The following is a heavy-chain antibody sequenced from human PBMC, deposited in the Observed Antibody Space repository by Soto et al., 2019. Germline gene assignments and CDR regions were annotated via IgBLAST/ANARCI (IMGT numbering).Heavy chain of an antibody. CDR1: GYTLTELS. Sequence: ASVKVSCKVSGYTLTELSMHWVRQAPGKGLEWMGGFDPEDGETIYAQKFQGRVTMTEDTPTDTAYMELSSLRSEDTAVYYCATDLVVAAGRSNDYWGQGTLVTVSS. CDR2: FDPEDGET. V-gene: IGHV1-24*01. J-gene: IGHJ4*02. D-gene: IGHD6-13*01. CDR3: ATDLVVAAGRSNDY.